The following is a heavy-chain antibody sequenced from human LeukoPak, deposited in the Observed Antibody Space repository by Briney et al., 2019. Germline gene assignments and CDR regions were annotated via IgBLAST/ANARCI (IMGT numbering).Heavy chain of an antibody. CDR2: MKQDGREK. Sequence: SGGSLRLSCTASGFVFSNSWMSWVRQAPGKGREWVANMKQDGREKDYVDSVKGRFTVSRDNAKNSLYLQMHSLRAEDTAVYYCATGGGSGRYGFPFDCWGQGTLVTVSS. CDR1: GFVFSNSW. CDR3: ATGGGSGRYGFPFDC. J-gene: IGHJ4*02. D-gene: IGHD6-19*01. V-gene: IGHV3-7*01.